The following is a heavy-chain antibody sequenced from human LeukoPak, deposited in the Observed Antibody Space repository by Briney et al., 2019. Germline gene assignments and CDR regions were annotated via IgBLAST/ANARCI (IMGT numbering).Heavy chain of an antibody. CDR3: ARDPYYYGSGSYYSLPHYYYGMDV. CDR2: IKQDGSEK. CDR1: GFTFSSYW. Sequence: PGGSLRLSCAASGFTFSSYWMSWVRQAPGKGLEWVANIKQDGSEKYYVDSVKGRFTISRDNAKNSLYLQMNSLRAEDTAVYYCARDPYYYGSGSYYSLPHYYYGMDVWGQGTTVTVSS. V-gene: IGHV3-7*01. J-gene: IGHJ6*02. D-gene: IGHD3-10*01.